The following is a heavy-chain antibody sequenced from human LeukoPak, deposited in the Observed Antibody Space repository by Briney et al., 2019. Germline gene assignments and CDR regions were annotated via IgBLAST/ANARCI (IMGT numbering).Heavy chain of an antibody. Sequence: PGGSLRLSCAASEFTFSNHYMSWMRQAPGKGLEWVSYISYTGETKYYADSVKGRFTVSRDNAKNSLYLQMNSLRVEDTAVYYCARLGVIAAAGSNDYWGQGTLVTVSS. D-gene: IGHD6-13*01. CDR2: ISYTGETK. V-gene: IGHV3-11*01. CDR3: ARLGVIAAAGSNDY. J-gene: IGHJ4*02. CDR1: EFTFSNHY.